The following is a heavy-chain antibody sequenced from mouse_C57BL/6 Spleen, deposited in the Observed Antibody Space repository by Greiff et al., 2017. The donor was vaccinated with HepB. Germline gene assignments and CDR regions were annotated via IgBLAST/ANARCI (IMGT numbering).Heavy chain of an antibody. CDR3: ARDY. J-gene: IGHJ2*01. V-gene: IGHV1-82*01. Sequence: VQLQQSGPELVKPGASVKISCKASGYTFSSYWMNWVKQRPGRGLEWIGGINPGDGNTNYNGKFKGKATLTADKSSSTAYMQHSSLTSEDSTVYYCARDYWGQGTTLTVSS. CDR1: GYTFSSYW. CDR2: INPGDGNT.